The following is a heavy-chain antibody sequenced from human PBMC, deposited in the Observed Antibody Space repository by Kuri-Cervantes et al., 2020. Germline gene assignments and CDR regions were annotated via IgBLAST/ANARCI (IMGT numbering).Heavy chain of an antibody. D-gene: IGHD3-10*01. V-gene: IGHV3-23*01. CDR1: GFTFSSYA. CDR2: ISGSGGST. J-gene: IGHJ6*02. Sequence: GGSLRLSCAASGFTFSSYAMSWVRQAPGKGLEWVSAISGSGGSTYYADSVKGRFTISRDNSKNTLYLQMNSLRPEDTAVYYCARERARFEIYTMDVWGQGTTVTVSS. CDR3: ARERARFEIYTMDV.